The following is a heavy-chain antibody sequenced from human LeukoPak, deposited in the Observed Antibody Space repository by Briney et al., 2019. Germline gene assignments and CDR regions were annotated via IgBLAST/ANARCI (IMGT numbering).Heavy chain of an antibody. CDR1: GMTFSNHW. Sequence: PGGSLRLSCAASGMTFSNHWMHWVRQVPGKGLVWVSLIKTDGRTTIYADSVKGRFTISRDNGKSTLYLQMNSLRAEDTAIYYCTTGPSYGYEWWGQGTVVTVPS. V-gene: IGHV3-74*01. CDR2: IKTDGRTT. D-gene: IGHD3-16*01. CDR3: TTGPSYGYEW. J-gene: IGHJ4*02.